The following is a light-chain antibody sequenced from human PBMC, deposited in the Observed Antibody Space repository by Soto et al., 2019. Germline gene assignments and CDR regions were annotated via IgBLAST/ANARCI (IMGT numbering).Light chain of an antibody. Sequence: QSVLTQPPSASGSPGQSVTIPCTGTSSDVGGYNYVSWYQQHPGKAPKLMIYEVSKRPSGVPDRFSGSKSGNTASLTVSGLQAEDEAEYYCSSYAGSNNAYVFGTGTKVTVL. V-gene: IGLV2-8*01. CDR3: SSYAGSNNAYV. J-gene: IGLJ1*01. CDR2: EVS. CDR1: SSDVGGYNY.